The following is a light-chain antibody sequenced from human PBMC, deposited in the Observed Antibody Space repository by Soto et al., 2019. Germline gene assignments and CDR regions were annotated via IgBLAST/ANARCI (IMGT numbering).Light chain of an antibody. Sequence: DIQMTQSPSSLSASVGDRVTITCRASQTFNKFLNWYQQKPGKAPKLLIYAASSLQGGVPSRFSGSGSGTDFTLTISSLQPEDFATYYGQQSYRTPYTFGQGTQLEIK. J-gene: IGKJ2*01. V-gene: IGKV1-39*01. CDR1: QTFNKF. CDR2: AAS. CDR3: QQSYRTPYT.